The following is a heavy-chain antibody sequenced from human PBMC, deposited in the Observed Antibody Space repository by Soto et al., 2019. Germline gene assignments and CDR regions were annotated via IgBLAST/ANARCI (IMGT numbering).Heavy chain of an antibody. CDR3: AKDGGSSNLEGFDP. D-gene: IGHD6-13*01. CDR1: GYTFTGYY. V-gene: IGHV1-2*02. CDR2: INPNSGGT. J-gene: IGHJ5*02. Sequence: ASVKVSCKASGYTFTGYYMHWVRQAPGQGLEWMGWINPNSGGTNYAQNFQDRVTMTRDTSISTAYMELNRLRSDDTAVYYCAKDGGSSNLEGFDPWGQGTLVTVSS.